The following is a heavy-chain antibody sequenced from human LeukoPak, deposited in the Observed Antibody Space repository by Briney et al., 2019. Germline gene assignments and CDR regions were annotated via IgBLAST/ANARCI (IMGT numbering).Heavy chain of an antibody. V-gene: IGHV6-1*01. CDR1: GDSVSSNSAA. CDR2: TYYRSKWYN. D-gene: IGHD2-15*01. Sequence: SQTLSLTCAISGDSVSSNSAAWNWIRQSPSRGLEWLGRTYYRSKWYNDYAVSVKSRITINPDTSKNQFSLQLNSVTPEDTAVYYCARDGLHCSGGSCYFDYWGQGTLVTVSS. CDR3: ARDGLHCSGGSCYFDY. J-gene: IGHJ4*02.